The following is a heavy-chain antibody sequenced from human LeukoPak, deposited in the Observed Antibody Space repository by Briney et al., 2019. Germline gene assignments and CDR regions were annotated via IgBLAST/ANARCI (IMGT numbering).Heavy chain of an antibody. CDR2: IYPSDSDT. J-gene: IGHJ4*02. D-gene: IGHD2-21*02. CDR3: ARTYCGGDCYYSYFDY. CDR1: GYSFIRYW. V-gene: IGHV5-51*01. Sequence: GESLKISCKGTGYSFIRYWIGWVRQMPGKGLEWMGIIYPSDSDTRYSPSFQGQVSISADKSISTAYLQWSSLKASDTAMYYCARTYCGGDCYYSYFDYWGQGTLVTVSS.